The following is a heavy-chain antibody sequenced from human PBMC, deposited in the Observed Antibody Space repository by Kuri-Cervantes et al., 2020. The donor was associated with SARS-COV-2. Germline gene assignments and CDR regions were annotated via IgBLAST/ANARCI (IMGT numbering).Heavy chain of an antibody. CDR1: GFTFSDYY. J-gene: IGHJ4*02. V-gene: IGHV3-11*03. D-gene: IGHD3-10*01. Sequence: GGSLRLSCAASGFTFSDYYMSWIRQAPGKGLEWVSYISSSSSYTNYADSVEGRFTISRDNAKNSLYLQMHRLRAEDTAVYYCAKRFVVPTNGTDYFDYWGQGTLVTVSS. CDR3: AKRFVVPTNGTDYFDY. CDR2: ISSSSSYT.